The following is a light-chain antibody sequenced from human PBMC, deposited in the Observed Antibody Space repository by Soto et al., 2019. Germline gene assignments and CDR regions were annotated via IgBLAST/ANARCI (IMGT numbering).Light chain of an antibody. Sequence: DIRVTQSPSSLYASGGDRVNITCQASQGLSKALNWYHKKPGEAPKLLIYDASNLETWAPSRFSGSGSGTDFTFTISSLQPEDRATYYCQHYGNLPYSFGQWTKLEIK. V-gene: IGKV1-33*01. CDR2: DAS. CDR3: QHYGNLPYS. CDR1: QGLSKA. J-gene: IGKJ2*01.